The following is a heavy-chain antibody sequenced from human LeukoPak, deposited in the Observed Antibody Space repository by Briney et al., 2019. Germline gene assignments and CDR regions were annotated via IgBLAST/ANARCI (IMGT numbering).Heavy chain of an antibody. D-gene: IGHD2-2*01. CDR3: TTVGYQLPNAYLQH. J-gene: IGHJ1*01. V-gene: IGHV3-15*01. CDR1: GFTFSYAW. Sequence: PGGSLRLSCAASGFTFSYAWMSWVRQAPGKGLEWVGRIKSKTDGGTTDYGASVKGRLTISRDDSKNTLYLQMNSLKTEDTAVYYCTTVGYQLPNAYLQHWGQGTLVTVSS. CDR2: IKSKTDGGTT.